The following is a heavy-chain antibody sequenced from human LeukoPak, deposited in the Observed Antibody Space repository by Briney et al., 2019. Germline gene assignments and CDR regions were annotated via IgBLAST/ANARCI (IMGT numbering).Heavy chain of an antibody. J-gene: IGHJ3*02. D-gene: IGHD3-22*01. V-gene: IGHV3-30*02. CDR2: IRYDGSNK. CDR1: GFTFSSYG. Sequence: GGSLRLSCAASGFTFSSYGMHWVRQAPGKGLEWVAFIRYDGSNKYYADSVKGRFTISRDNSKNTLYLQMNSLRAEDTAVYYCARDPSFFYDSSGYSDAFDIWGQGTMVTVSS. CDR3: ARDPSFFYDSSGYSDAFDI.